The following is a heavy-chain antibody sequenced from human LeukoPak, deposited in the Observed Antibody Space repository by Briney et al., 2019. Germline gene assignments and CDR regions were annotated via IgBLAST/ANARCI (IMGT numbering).Heavy chain of an antibody. CDR1: GFTFSYHW. V-gene: IGHV3-7*01. D-gene: IGHD1-26*01. CDR2: IKQDGSEK. Sequence: GGSLRLSCAASGFTFSYHWMSWVRQAPGKGLEWVANIKQDGSEKYYVDSVKGRFTISRDNAKNSLYLQMNSLRVEDTAVYYCAREGSQSASGTYPGNEWGQGTLVTVSS. J-gene: IGHJ4*02. CDR3: AREGSQSASGTYPGNE.